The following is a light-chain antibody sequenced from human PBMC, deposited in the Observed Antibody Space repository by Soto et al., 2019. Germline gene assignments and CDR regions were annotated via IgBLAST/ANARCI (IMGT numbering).Light chain of an antibody. CDR1: QGTSSY. CDR3: QQFNSYPWT. CDR2: AAS. Sequence: IQLTQSPSSLSASVGDRVTITCRASQGTSSYLAWYQQKPGKAPNLLINAASTLQSGLPSRFKGSGSGTDFTLTISSLQPEDFATYYCQQFNSYPWTFGQGTKVEIK. J-gene: IGKJ1*01. V-gene: IGKV1-9*01.